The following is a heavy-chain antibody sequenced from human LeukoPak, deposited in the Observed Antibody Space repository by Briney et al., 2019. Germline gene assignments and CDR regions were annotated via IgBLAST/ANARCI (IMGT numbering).Heavy chain of an antibody. CDR2: ISGSGSYI. CDR1: GITFSAYT. J-gene: IGHJ4*02. V-gene: IGHV3-21*01. Sequence: TGGSLRLSCAASGITFSAYTMNWVRQAPGKGLEWVSFISGSGSYIFYADSVKGRFTISRDNAKNSLYLQMNSLRAEDTAVYYCASDRSLIASLYYFDNWGQGTLVTVSS. D-gene: IGHD3-22*01. CDR3: ASDRSLIASLYYFDN.